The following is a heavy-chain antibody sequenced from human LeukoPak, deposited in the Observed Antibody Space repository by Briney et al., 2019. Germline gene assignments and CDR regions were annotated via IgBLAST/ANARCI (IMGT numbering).Heavy chain of an antibody. D-gene: IGHD2-15*01. CDR2: ISAYNGNT. CDR1: GYTFTSDG. J-gene: IGHJ5*02. CDR3: ARDNCSGGSCYSRWFDP. V-gene: IGHV1-18*01. Sequence: GASVKVSCEASGYTFTSDGISWVRQAPGQGLEWMGWISAYNGNTNYAQKLQGRVTMTTDTSTSTDYMELRSLRSDDTAVYYCARDNCSGGSCYSRWFDPWGQGTLVTVSS.